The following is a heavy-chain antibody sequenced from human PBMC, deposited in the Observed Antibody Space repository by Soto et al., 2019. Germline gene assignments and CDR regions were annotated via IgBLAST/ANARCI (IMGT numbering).Heavy chain of an antibody. V-gene: IGHV1-18*01. CDR1: GYTFTSYG. CDR2: ISAYNGNT. Sequence: ASGKVSCKSSGYTFTSYGISSFRHCPGQGLECMVWISAYNGNTNYAQKLQGRVTMTTDTSTSTAYMELRSLRSDDTAVYYCARDYPHCSGGSCYSIPYYFEYWGQGTLVTVSS. CDR3: ARDYPHCSGGSCYSIPYYFEY. J-gene: IGHJ4*02. D-gene: IGHD2-15*01.